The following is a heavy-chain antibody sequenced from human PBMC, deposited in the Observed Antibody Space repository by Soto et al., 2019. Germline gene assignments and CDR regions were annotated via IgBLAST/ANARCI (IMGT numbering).Heavy chain of an antibody. CDR3: ARGVPRRSDSSGYYYYYGMDV. D-gene: IGHD3-22*01. J-gene: IGHJ6*02. V-gene: IGHV6-1*01. Sequence: PSQTLSLTCAISGDSVSSNSAAWNWIRQSPSRGLEWLGRTYYRSKWYNDYAVSVKSRITINPDTSKNQFSLKLSSVTAADTAVYYCARGVPRRSDSSGYYYYYGMDVWGQGTTVTVSS. CDR1: GDSVSSNSAA. CDR2: TYYRSKWYN.